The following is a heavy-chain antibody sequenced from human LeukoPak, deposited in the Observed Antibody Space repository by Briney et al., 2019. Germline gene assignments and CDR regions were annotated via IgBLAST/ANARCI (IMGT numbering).Heavy chain of an antibody. Sequence: PGGSLRLSCAASGFPCSSYSMNWVRQAPGKGLEWVSSISSSSSHTYYADSLRGRFTISRDNAKNSLYLQMNSLRAGDTAVYHCARTSTGFDYWGQGPLVTVSS. D-gene: IGHD2-8*02. CDR2: ISSSSSHT. V-gene: IGHV3-21*01. CDR1: GFPCSSYS. CDR3: ARTSTGFDY. J-gene: IGHJ4*02.